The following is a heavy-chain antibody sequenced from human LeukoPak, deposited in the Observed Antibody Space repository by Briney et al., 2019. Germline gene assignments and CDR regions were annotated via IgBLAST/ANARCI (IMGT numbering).Heavy chain of an antibody. Sequence: PGGSLRLSCAASGFTFSSYGMHWVRQAPGKGLEWVAVISYDGSNKYYADSVKGRFTISRDNSKNTLYLQMNSLRAEDTAVYYCAKKRTEGATTAYYYGMDVWGQGTTVTVSS. CDR2: ISYDGSNK. D-gene: IGHD1-26*01. V-gene: IGHV3-30*18. CDR3: AKKRTEGATTAYYYGMDV. CDR1: GFTFSSYG. J-gene: IGHJ6*02.